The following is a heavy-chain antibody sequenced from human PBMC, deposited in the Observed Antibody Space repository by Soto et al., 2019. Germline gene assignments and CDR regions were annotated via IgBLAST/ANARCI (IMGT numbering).Heavy chain of an antibody. J-gene: IGHJ5*02. CDR1: GYTFTSYG. CDR2: ISAYNGNT. CDR3: ESDRYYDSSGHTIFAP. V-gene: IGHV1-18*01. D-gene: IGHD3-22*01. Sequence: ASVKVSCKASGYTFTSYGISWVRQAPGQGLEWMGWISAYNGNTNYAQKLQGRVTMTTDASTSTAYMELRSLRSDDTAVYYCESDRYYDSSGHTIFAPWGQGTLVTVSX.